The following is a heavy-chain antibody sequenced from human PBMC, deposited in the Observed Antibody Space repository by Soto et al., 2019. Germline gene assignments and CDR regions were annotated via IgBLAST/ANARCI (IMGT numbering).Heavy chain of an antibody. J-gene: IGHJ3*02. D-gene: IGHD3-22*01. CDR1: GYTFTSYG. Sequence: QVQLVQSGAEVKKPGASVKVACKACGYTFTSYGISWVRQALGLGLEWMGWISAYNGNTNYAQKLQGRVTMTTDTSTSTAYMELRSLRSDDTAVYYCASNYDSSGDDAFDIWGQGTMVTVSS. CDR3: ASNYDSSGDDAFDI. V-gene: IGHV1-18*01. CDR2: ISAYNGNT.